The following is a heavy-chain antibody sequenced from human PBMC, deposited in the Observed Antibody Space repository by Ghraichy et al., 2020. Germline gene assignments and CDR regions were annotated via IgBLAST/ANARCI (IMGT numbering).Heavy chain of an antibody. CDR1: GGSISSYY. J-gene: IGHJ6*02. CDR3: ARLDTAMVPFNYYYGMDV. Sequence: SETLSLTCTVSGGSISSYYWSWIRQPPGKGLEWIGYIYYSGSTNYNPSLKSRVTISVDTSKNQFSLKLSSVTAADTAVYYCARLDTAMVPFNYYYGMDVWGQGTTVTVSS. CDR2: IYYSGST. V-gene: IGHV4-59*08. D-gene: IGHD5-18*01.